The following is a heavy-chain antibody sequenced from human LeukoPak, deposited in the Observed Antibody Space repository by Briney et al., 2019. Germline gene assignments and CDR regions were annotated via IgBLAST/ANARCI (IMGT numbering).Heavy chain of an antibody. CDR2: IWHDGSNK. V-gene: IGHV3-33*08. CDR1: GFTFSSYA. J-gene: IGHJ4*02. Sequence: PGGSLRLSCAASGFTFSSYAMSWVRQAPGKGLEWVAVIWHDGSNKYYADSVKGRFTISRDNAKNSLYLQMNSLRAEDTAVYYCARDSYDILTGYPQALGYWGQGTLVTVSS. D-gene: IGHD3-9*01. CDR3: ARDSYDILTGYPQALGY.